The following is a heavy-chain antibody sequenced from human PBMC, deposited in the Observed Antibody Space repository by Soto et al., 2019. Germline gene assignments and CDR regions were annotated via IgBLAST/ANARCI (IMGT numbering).Heavy chain of an antibody. D-gene: IGHD3-16*01. CDR2: ISAYNGNT. Sequence: QVQLVQSGAEVKKPGASVKVSCKASGYTFTIYGISWVRQAPGQGLEWMGWISAYNGNTNYAQKLQGRVTMTTDTSTSTAYMELRSLRSDDTAVYYCARDPVDYVWGSDAFDIWGQGTMVTVSS. J-gene: IGHJ3*02. V-gene: IGHV1-18*01. CDR3: ARDPVDYVWGSDAFDI. CDR1: GYTFTIYG.